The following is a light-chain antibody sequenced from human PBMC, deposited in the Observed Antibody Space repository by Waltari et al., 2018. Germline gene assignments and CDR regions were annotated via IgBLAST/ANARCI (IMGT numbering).Light chain of an antibody. J-gene: IGKJ1*01. V-gene: IGKV1-5*03. CDR3: QQYNSYPWT. CDR2: KAA. Sequence: DIQMTQSPSTLSASVGDRVTITCRASQSISSWLAWYQQKPGKAPKVLIYKAASLQSGVPSRFSGSGAGTEVTLTISSLQPDDFATYYCQQYNSYPWTFGQGTKVEIK. CDR1: QSISSW.